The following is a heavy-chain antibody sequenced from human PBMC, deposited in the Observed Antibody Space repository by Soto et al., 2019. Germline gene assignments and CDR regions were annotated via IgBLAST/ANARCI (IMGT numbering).Heavy chain of an antibody. V-gene: IGHV4-59*08. D-gene: IGHD3-22*01. CDR2: IYYSGST. CDR3: ARHAHYYDSSGYYKSFDY. J-gene: IGHJ4*02. CDR1: GGSISSDY. Sequence: SETLSLTCTVSGGSISSDYWSWIRQPPGKGLEWIGYIYYSGSTNYNPSLKSRVTISGDTSKNQFSLKLSSVTAADTAVYYCARHAHYYDSSGYYKSFDYWGQGTLVTVSS.